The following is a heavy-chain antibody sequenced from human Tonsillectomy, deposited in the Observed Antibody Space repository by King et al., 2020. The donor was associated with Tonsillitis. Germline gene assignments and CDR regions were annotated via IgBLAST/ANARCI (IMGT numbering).Heavy chain of an antibody. CDR3: AKDCPPPPYYYDSSGDGMDV. CDR1: GFTFSSYW. CDR2: INSDGSST. Sequence: VQLVESGGGLVQPGGSLRLSCAASGFTFSSYWMHWVRQAPGKGLVWVSRINSDGSSTSYADSVKGRFTISRDNAKNTLYLQMNSLRAEDTAVYYCAKDCPPPPYYYDSSGDGMDVWGQGTTVTVSS. V-gene: IGHV3-74*01. J-gene: IGHJ6*02. D-gene: IGHD3-22*01.